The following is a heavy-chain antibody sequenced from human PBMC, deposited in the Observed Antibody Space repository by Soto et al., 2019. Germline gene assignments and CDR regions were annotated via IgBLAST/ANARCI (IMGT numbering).Heavy chain of an antibody. J-gene: IGHJ4*02. CDR3: HTTYDSSGYYFDY. V-gene: IGHV3-66*01. CDR2: IYSGGST. Sequence: GGSLRLSCAASGFTVSSNYMSWVRQAPGKGLEWVSVIYSGGSTYYADSMKGRFTISRDNSKNTLYLQMNSLRAEDTAVYYCHTTYDSSGYYFDYWGQGTLVTVSS. CDR1: GFTVSSNY. D-gene: IGHD3-22*01.